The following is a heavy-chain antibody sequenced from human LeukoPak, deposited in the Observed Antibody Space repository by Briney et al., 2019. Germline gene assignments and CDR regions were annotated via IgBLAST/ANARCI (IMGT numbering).Heavy chain of an antibody. V-gene: IGHV1-69*13. Sequence: GASVKVSCRASGGTFSSYAISWVRQAPGQGLEWMGGIIPIVGTTNYAQMFQGRDTITADESTSTAYMELSSLRSEDTAVYYCARGGYYYDSSGYSHLPDYWGQGTLVTVSA. CDR1: GGTFSSYA. CDR3: ARGGYYYDSSGYSHLPDY. D-gene: IGHD3-22*01. CDR2: IIPIVGTT. J-gene: IGHJ4*02.